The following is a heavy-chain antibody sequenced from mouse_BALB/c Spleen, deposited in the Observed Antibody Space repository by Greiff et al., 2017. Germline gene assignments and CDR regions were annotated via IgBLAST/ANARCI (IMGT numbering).Heavy chain of an antibody. D-gene: IGHD2-3*01. J-gene: IGHJ1*01. CDR2: ISSGGGST. V-gene: IGHV5-12-1*01. CDR1: GFAFSSYD. CDR3: ARHDGYYGYFDV. Sequence: EVKVVESGGGLVKPGGSLKLSCAASGFAFSSYDMSWVRQTPEKRLEWVAYISSGGGSTYYPDTVKGRFTISRDNAKNTLYLQMSSLKSEDTAMYYCARHDGYYGYFDVWGAGTTVTVSS.